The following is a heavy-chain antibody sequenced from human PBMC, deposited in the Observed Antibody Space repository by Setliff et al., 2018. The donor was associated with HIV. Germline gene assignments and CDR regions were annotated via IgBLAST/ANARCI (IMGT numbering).Heavy chain of an antibody. J-gene: IGHJ4*02. Sequence: PSETLSLTCAVSGYSISSSGYYWGWIRQPPGKGLEWIGSIYYSGSTYYNPSLKSRVTISIDTSNNQISLRLSSVTAADTAMYYCVRDDYGYNGKGFDYWGPGTLVTVSS. D-gene: IGHD4-17*01. CDR2: IYYSGST. V-gene: IGHV4-39*02. CDR3: VRDDYGYNGKGFDY. CDR1: GYSISSSGYY.